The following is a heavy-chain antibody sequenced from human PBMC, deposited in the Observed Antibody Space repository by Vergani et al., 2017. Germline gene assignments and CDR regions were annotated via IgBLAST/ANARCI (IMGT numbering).Heavy chain of an antibody. Sequence: QVQLQQWGAGLLKPSETLSLTCAVYGGSFSGYYWSWIRQPPGKGLEWIGEINHSGSTNYNPSLKSRVTISVDTSKNEFSRKLSAVTAADTAVYYCARGLKKRGWYGGSGENWFDPWGQGTLVTVSA. V-gene: IGHV4-34*01. J-gene: IGHJ5*02. CDR2: INHSGST. D-gene: IGHD6-19*01. CDR1: GGSFSGYY. CDR3: ARGLKKRGWYGGSGENWFDP.